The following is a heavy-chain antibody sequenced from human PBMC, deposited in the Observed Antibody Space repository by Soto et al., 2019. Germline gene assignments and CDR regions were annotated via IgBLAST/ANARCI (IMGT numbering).Heavy chain of an antibody. Sequence: EVQLVESGGGLAQPGRSLRLSCVASGLTLEDYAMHWVRQAPGKGLEWVSGISWNSDNIDYADSVKGRFTISRDNARNSLSLHMNSLRVEDTALYYCTKAAVPSGIRWFDPWGQGTLVTVSS. V-gene: IGHV3-9*01. D-gene: IGHD2-15*01. CDR1: GLTLEDYA. J-gene: IGHJ5*02. CDR2: ISWNSDNI. CDR3: TKAAVPSGIRWFDP.